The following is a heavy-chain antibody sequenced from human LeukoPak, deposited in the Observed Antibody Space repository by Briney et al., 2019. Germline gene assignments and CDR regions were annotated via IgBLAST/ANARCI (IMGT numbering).Heavy chain of an antibody. CDR2: IYYSGST. CDR3: ARPGTASGNDAFDI. D-gene: IGHD4-23*01. Sequence: SETLSLTCTVSGGSISSGDYYWSWIRHPPGKGLEWIGYIYYSGSTHYNPSLKSRVTISVDTSKNQFSLKLSSVTAADTGVYYCARPGTASGNDAFDIWGQGTMVTVSS. J-gene: IGHJ3*02. V-gene: IGHV4-30-4*08. CDR1: GGSISSGDYY.